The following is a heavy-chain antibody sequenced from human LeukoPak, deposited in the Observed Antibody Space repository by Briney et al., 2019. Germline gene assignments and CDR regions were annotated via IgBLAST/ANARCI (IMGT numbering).Heavy chain of an antibody. CDR2: ISYDGSDK. D-gene: IGHD2-2*01. CDR1: NFTFGSYG. Sequence: GGSLRLSCAASNFTFGSYGMNWVRHVPGKGLEWVAYISYDGSDKYYTDSVKGRFTISRDNAKSTLYLQMNSLRAEDTAVYYCARDYCSSTSCYWFDPWGQGTLVTVSS. V-gene: IGHV3-33*01. J-gene: IGHJ5*02. CDR3: ARDYCSSTSCYWFDP.